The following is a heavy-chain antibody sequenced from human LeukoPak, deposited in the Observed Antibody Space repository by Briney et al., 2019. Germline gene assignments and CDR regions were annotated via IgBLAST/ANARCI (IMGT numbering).Heavy chain of an antibody. V-gene: IGHV3-30*02. J-gene: IGHJ4*02. CDR1: GFTFNTSG. D-gene: IGHD1-26*01. CDR3: AKADSGIVGATTIYFDY. Sequence: GGSLRFSGVASGFTFNTSGMHWLRQSPGKELNWVAFIRNDGNKYKYADSVKGRFTITRDNSKNTLYLQMNSLRAEDTAVYYCAKADSGIVGATTIYFDYWGQGTLVTVSS. CDR2: IRNDGNKY.